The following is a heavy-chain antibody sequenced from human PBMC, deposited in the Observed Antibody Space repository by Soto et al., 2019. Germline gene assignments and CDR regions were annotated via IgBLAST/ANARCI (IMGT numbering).Heavy chain of an antibody. V-gene: IGHV5-51*01. Sequence: LGESLKISCKGSGYSFTSYWIGWVRQMPGKGLECMGIIYPGDSDTRYSPSFEGQVTISADKSITTASLQWSSLKASDTAVFYCARQFRADAYPGLFDYWGHGTLVTVSS. D-gene: IGHD2-2*01. J-gene: IGHJ4*01. CDR2: IYPGDSDT. CDR3: ARQFRADAYPGLFDY. CDR1: GYSFTSYW.